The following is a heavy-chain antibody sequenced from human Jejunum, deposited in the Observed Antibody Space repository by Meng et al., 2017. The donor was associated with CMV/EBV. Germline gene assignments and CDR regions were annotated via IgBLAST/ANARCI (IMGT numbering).Heavy chain of an antibody. CDR2: ITSDSRYI. Sequence: SCAATGFTFNTYTMNWVRQAPGKGLEWVSSITSDSRYIFYADSVKGRFSISRDNAKKSVYLQMNSLRAEDAAVYYCARNWGPIDYWGQGTLVTVSS. CDR3: ARNWGPIDY. V-gene: IGHV3-21*04. J-gene: IGHJ4*02. D-gene: IGHD7-27*01. CDR1: GFTFNTYT.